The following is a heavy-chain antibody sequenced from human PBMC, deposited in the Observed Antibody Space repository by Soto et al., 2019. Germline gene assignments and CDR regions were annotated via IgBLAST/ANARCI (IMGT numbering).Heavy chain of an antibody. CDR1: GFTFTSSA. V-gene: IGHV1-58*01. CDR3: AASPNVLRFLEWPRSYYYYGMDV. CDR2: IVVGSGNT. Sequence: SVKVSCKASGFTFTSSAVQWVRQARGQRLEWIGWIVVGSGNTNYAQKFQERDTITRDMSTSKDYMKMRSLRTEDTAVYYCAASPNVLRFLEWPRSYYYYGMDVWG. J-gene: IGHJ6*02. D-gene: IGHD3-3*01.